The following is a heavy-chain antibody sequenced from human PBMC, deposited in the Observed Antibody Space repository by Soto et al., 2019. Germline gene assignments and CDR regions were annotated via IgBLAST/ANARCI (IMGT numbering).Heavy chain of an antibody. D-gene: IGHD1-26*01. CDR2: ISYDGSNK. J-gene: IGHJ6*02. V-gene: IGHV3-30*18. CDR1: GFTFSSYG. CDR3: AKDVVVGATPGLGDYYYYYGMDV. Sequence: QVHLVESGGGVVQPGRSLRLSCAASGFTFSSYGMHWVRQAPGKGLEWVAVISYDGSNKYYADSVKGRFTISRDNSKNTLYLQMNSLRAEDTAVYYCAKDVVVGATPGLGDYYYYYGMDVWGQGTTVTVSS.